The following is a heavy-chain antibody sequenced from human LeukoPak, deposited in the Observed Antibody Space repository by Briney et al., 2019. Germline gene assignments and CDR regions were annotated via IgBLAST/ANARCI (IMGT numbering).Heavy chain of an antibody. CDR1: GDSISSSSYY. V-gene: IGHV4-39*01. Sequence: SETLSLTCTVSGDSISSSSYYWGWLRQTPGKGLEWIGSVYKNGNSYHNPSLKSRVSISIDTSRNQFSLKVTSVTVADTAVYYCVRPGTSGTEGLEYWGQGTLVTVSS. D-gene: IGHD1-26*01. J-gene: IGHJ4*02. CDR2: VYKNGNS. CDR3: VRPGTSGTEGLEY.